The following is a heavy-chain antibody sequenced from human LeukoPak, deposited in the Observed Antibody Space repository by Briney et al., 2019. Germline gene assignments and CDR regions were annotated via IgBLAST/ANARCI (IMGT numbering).Heavy chain of an antibody. CDR1: GGSISSYY. CDR3: ASAPLQWLAFDY. Sequence: PSETLSLTCTVSGGSISSYYWSWIRQPPGKGLEWIGYIYYSGSTNYNPSLKSRVTISVDTSKNQFSLKLSSVTAADTAVYYCASAPLQWLAFDYWGQGTLVTVSS. V-gene: IGHV4-59*01. CDR2: IYYSGST. D-gene: IGHD6-19*01. J-gene: IGHJ4*02.